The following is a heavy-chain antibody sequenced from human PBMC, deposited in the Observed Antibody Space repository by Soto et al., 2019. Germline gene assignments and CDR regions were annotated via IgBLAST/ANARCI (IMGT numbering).Heavy chain of an antibody. CDR1: GFPFNGSA. Sequence: EVQLVESGGGLVHPGGSLKLSCAASGFPFNGSAMHWVRQASGKGLEWVGRIRSKPNNYATANAASLKGRFTISREDSKNTAYLQMNSLKTEDTAVYYCAGDFYYNMDVWGQGTAVTVSS. V-gene: IGHV3-73*02. CDR3: AGDFYYNMDV. J-gene: IGHJ6*02. CDR2: IRSKPNNYAT.